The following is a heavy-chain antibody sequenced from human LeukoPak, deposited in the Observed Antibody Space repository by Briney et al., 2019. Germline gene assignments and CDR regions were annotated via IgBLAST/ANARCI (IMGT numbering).Heavy chain of an antibody. CDR3: ARGSGDSVLSGPAAAFDI. CDR1: GFTFSSYI. J-gene: IGHJ3*02. CDR2: ISSSSIYI. V-gene: IGHV3-21*01. D-gene: IGHD4-17*01. Sequence: GGALRLSCAASGFTFSSYIMNWGREAPGKGLEWASSISSSSIYIYYADSVTGRFNISSDNAKNSLYLQMNSLRAEDTAVYYCARGSGDSVLSGPAAAFDIWGHGTMVTVSS.